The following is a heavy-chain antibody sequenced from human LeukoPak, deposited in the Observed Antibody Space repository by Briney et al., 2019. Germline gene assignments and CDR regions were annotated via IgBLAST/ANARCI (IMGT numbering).Heavy chain of an antibody. CDR2: INAYYGNT. CDR3: ARGFVPSGGSSRFDY. V-gene: IGHV1-18*01. CDR1: GYTFTSYG. D-gene: IGHD1-26*01. Sequence: GASVKVSCKASGYTFTSYGISWVRQAPGQGLEWMGWINAYYGNTNYAQKLQGRVTMTTDPSTNTAFMELRRLRRGDTAVYYCARGFVPSGGSSRFDYWGQGTLVTVSS. J-gene: IGHJ4*02.